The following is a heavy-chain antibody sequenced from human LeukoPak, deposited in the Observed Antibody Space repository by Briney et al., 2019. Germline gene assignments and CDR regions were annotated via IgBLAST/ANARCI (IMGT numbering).Heavy chain of an antibody. CDR2: INHSVST. J-gene: IGHJ6*02. CDR3: ASLRGVGIAAAGTRAVSYYYGMDV. CDR1: GGSFSGYY. V-gene: IGHV4-34*01. Sequence: SETLSLTCAVYGGSFSGYYWSWIRQPPGKGLEWIGEINHSVSTNYNPSLKSRVTISVDTSKNQFSLKLSSVTAADTAVYYCASLRGVGIAAAGTRAVSYYYGMDVWGQGTTVTVSS. D-gene: IGHD6-13*01.